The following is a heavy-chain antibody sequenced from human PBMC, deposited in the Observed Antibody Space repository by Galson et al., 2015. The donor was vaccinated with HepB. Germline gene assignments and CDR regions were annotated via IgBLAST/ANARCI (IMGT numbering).Heavy chain of an antibody. J-gene: IGHJ3*02. CDR2: ISGSGGST. CDR3: AKDRVVVVVAATVSAFDI. CDR1: GFTFSSYA. V-gene: IGHV3-23*01. D-gene: IGHD2-15*01. Sequence: LRLSCAASGFTFSSYAMSWVRQAPGKGLEWVSAISGSGGSTYYADSVKGRFTISRDNSKNTLYLQMNSLRAEDTAVYYCAKDRVVVVVAATVSAFDIWGQGTMVTVSS.